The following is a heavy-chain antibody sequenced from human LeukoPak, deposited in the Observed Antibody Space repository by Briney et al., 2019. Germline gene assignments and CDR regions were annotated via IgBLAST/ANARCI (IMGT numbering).Heavy chain of an antibody. CDR3: AVWTSGNY. J-gene: IGHJ4*02. Sequence: TSSASGFTFNGSWMNWVRQAPGKGLEWVANMDPSGSQTRYVDSVKGRFTISKDDPGQSLYLEMHSLRAEDTAIYYCAVWTSGNYWGQGALVTVSS. D-gene: IGHD1-1*01. CDR1: GFTFNGSW. V-gene: IGHV3-7*01. CDR2: MDPSGSQT.